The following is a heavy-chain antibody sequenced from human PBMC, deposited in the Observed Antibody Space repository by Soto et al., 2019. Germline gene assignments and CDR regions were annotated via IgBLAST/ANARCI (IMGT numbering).Heavy chain of an antibody. CDR3: ARGPWLGDNSIVVVVAAYFDY. V-gene: IGHV4-34*01. J-gene: IGHJ4*02. D-gene: IGHD2-15*01. CDR2: INHSGST. Sequence: TLSLTCAVYGGSFSGSYWSWIRQPPGKGLEWIGEINHSGSTNYNPSLKSRVTISVDTSKNQFSLKLSSVTAADTAVYYCARGPWLGDNSIVVVVAAYFDYWRQGTLVTVSS. CDR1: GGSFSGSY.